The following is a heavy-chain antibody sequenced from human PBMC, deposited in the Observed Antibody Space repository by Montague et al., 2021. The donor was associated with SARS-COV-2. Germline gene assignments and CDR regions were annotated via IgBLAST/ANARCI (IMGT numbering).Heavy chain of an antibody. CDR3: AGLGLRYFDWLLLGEGYFDC. CDR2: IYYSGST. J-gene: IGHJ4*02. D-gene: IGHD3-9*01. Sequence: SETLSLTCTVSGGSISSYYWSWIRQPPGKGLEWIGYIYYSGSTNYNPSLKSRVTISVDTSKNQFSLKLSSVTAADTAVYYCAGLGLRYFDWLLLGEGYFDCWGQGTLVTVSS. V-gene: IGHV4-59*08. CDR1: GGSISSYY.